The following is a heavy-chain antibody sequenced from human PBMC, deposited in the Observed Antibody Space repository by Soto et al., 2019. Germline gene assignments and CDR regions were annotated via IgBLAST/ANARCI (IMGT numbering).Heavy chain of an antibody. CDR2: ISGSGGGT. CDR3: PKGSASFFPYYFDF. CDR1: GFTFRNYA. D-gene: IGHD3-16*01. J-gene: IGHJ4*02. Sequence: GGSLRLSCAASGFTFRNYAMGWVRQAPGNGLEWVSAISGSGGGTFHADSVKGRFTISRDNSHNTLFLQMDRLTDDDTAVYFCPKGSASFFPYYFDFWGPGTVVTAPQ. V-gene: IGHV3-23*01.